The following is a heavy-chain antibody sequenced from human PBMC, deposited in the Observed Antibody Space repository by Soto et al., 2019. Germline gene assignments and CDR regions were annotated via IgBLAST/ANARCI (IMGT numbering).Heavy chain of an antibody. CDR2: IYHSGST. V-gene: IGHV4-30-2*01. CDR3: ARILIKMVRGVIKGNWFDP. J-gene: IGHJ5*02. D-gene: IGHD3-10*01. Sequence: QLQLQESGSGLVKPSQTLSLTCAVSGGSISNGDYSWSWIRQPPGKGLEWIGYIYHSGSTYYNPSLXGRSTLPVDRXXNXFXLNLSSVTAADTAVYYCARILIKMVRGVIKGNWFDPWGQGTLVTVSS. CDR1: GGSISNGDYS.